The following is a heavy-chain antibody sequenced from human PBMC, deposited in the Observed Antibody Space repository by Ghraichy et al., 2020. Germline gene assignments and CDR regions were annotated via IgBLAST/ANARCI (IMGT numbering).Heavy chain of an antibody. CDR2: ISGSGGST. J-gene: IGHJ4*02. CDR1: GLAVSRYA. Sequence: GGSLRLSCAASGLAVSRYAMSSDRQASWKGLGWDKAISGSGGSTYYADSVKGRFTISRDNSKNTLYLQMNSLRAEDTAVYYCAKTTVTTFSSYYFDYWCQGTLATVS. V-gene: IGHV3-23*01. CDR3: AKTTVTTFSSYYFDY. D-gene: IGHD4-17*01.